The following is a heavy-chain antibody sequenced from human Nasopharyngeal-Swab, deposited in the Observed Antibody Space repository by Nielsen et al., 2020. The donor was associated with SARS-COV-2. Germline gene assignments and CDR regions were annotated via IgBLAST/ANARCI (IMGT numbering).Heavy chain of an antibody. J-gene: IGHJ4*02. Sequence: ASVKVSCKAPGYTFTDYYIYWLRQAPGQGLEWMGWINPKSGNTDYAQKFQGRVTMTRDTSISTAYMDVSGLRSDDTAVYYCARRLVLTVTDLDHWGQGTLVTVYS. CDR2: INPKSGNT. CDR3: ARRLVLTVTDLDH. D-gene: IGHD4/OR15-4a*01. CDR1: GYTFTDYY. V-gene: IGHV1-2*02.